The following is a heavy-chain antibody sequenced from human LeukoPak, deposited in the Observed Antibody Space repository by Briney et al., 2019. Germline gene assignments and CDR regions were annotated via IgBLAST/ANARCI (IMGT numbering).Heavy chain of an antibody. CDR2: IIPIFGTA. J-gene: IGHJ4*02. V-gene: IGHV1-69*13. CDR3: ARGSGSGSYYDFDY. CDR1: GGTFSSYA. Sequence: SVKVSCKASGGTFSSYAISWVRQAPGQGVEWMGGIIPIFGTANYAQKFQGRVTITADESTSTAYMELSSLRAEDTALYYCARGSGSGSYYDFDYWGQGTLVTVSS. D-gene: IGHD1-26*01.